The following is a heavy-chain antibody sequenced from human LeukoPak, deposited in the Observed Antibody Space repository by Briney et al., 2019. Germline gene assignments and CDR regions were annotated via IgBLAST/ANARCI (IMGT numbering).Heavy chain of an antibody. CDR2: IYYSGTT. V-gene: IGHV4-59*01. D-gene: IGHD2-2*01. CDR3: ARDQCSASCYDF. CDR1: GGSMSSYY. J-gene: IGHJ4*02. Sequence: SETLSLTCTVSGGSMSSYYWSWIRQPPGKGLEWIGYIYYSGTTNYNPSLKSRVTISVDTSQNQFSLKLRSVTAADTAVYYCARDQCSASCYDFWGQGTLVTVSS.